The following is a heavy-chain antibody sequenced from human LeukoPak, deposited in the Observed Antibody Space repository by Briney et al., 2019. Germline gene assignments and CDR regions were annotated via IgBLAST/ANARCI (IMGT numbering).Heavy chain of an antibody. J-gene: IGHJ3*02. D-gene: IGHD5-12*01. CDR3: ARPAGYDFAFDI. V-gene: IGHV3-30*02. CDR1: GFTFSSYG. CDR2: IRYDGSNK. Sequence: GGSLRLSCAASGFTFSSYGMHWVRQAPGKGLEWVAFIRYDGSNKYYADSVKGRFTNSRDNSKNTLYLQMNSLRAEDTAVYYCARPAGYDFAFDIWGQGTMVTVSS.